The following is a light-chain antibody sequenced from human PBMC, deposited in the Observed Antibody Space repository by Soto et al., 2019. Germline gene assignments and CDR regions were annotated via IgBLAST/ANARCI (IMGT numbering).Light chain of an antibody. V-gene: IGKV3-20*01. J-gene: IGKJ2*01. CDR1: QSISSSY. CDR2: GAS. Sequence: VLTQSPGTLSLSPGERATISCRASQSISSSYLAWYQHKPGQAPRLLIYGASSRATGIPHRFSGSGSGTDFTLTIRRLEPEHCGVYYCQQYGGSPPYNFGQGTRLEIK. CDR3: QQYGGSPPYN.